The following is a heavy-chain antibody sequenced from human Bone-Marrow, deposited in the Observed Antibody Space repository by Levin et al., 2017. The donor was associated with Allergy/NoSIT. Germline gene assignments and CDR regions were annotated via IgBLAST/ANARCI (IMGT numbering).Heavy chain of an antibody. CDR2: IFYSGST. CDR1: FFSLPSSS. D-gene: IGHD3-3*01. V-gene: IGHV4-59*01. CDR3: ARVTMGWFDP. Sequence: SETLSLPFPFSFFSLPSSSFLFLLPPPFKGLEWIGYIFYSGSTNYNPSLKSRLTISLDMSKRHFSLKLSSVTAADTAVYYCARVTMGWFDPWGHGTLVTVSS. J-gene: IGHJ5*02.